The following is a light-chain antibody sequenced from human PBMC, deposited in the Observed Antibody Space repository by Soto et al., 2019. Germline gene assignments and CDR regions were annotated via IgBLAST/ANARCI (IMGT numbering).Light chain of an antibody. J-gene: IGLJ2*01. CDR3: AAWDDSLNAVV. V-gene: IGLV1-44*01. CDR2: SNN. CDR1: SSNVGRNT. Sequence: QSVLTQPPSASGTPGQRVTISCSGSSSNVGRNTVNWYQQLPGTAPNLLIYSNNQRPSGVPDRFSGSKSGTSASPAISGLQSEDEADYYCAAWDDSLNAVVFGGGTKLTVL.